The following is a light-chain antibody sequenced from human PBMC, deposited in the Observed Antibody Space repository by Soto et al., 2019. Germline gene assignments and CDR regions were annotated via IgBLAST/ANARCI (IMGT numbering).Light chain of an antibody. CDR2: STN. J-gene: IGLJ3*02. CDR1: SGSVSTSYY. CDR3: VLYMGSGIS. V-gene: IGLV8-61*01. Sequence: QTVVTQEPSFSVSPGGTVTLTCGLSSGSVSTSYYPSWYQQTPGQAPRTLIYSTNTRSSGVPDRFSGSILGNKAALTITGAQADVESDYYCVLYMGSGISFGGGTKVTVL.